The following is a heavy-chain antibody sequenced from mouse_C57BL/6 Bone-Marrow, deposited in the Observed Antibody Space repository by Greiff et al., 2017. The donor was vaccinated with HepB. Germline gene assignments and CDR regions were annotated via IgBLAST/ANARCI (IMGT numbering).Heavy chain of an antibody. D-gene: IGHD2-4*01. CDR3: SRYAPPYDFFAY. J-gene: IGHJ3*01. Sequence: EVKLVESGGGLVQPGGSLSLSCAASGFTFTDYYMSWVRQPPGKALEWLGFIRNKANGYTTEYSASVKGRFTISRDNSQSILYLQMNALRAEDSSTYYYSRYAPPYDFFAYWGQGTLVTVSA. CDR1: GFTFTDYY. V-gene: IGHV7-3*01. CDR2: IRNKANGYTT.